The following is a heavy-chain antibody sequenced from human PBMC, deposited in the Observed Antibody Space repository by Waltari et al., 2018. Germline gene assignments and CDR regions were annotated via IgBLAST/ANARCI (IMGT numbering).Heavy chain of an antibody. CDR1: GDSMSTTDW. Sequence: QLKLEESGPRLVKPSGTLSLPCTISGDSMSTTDWYSWVRQSPAKGLEWIGQVRGDGRANYHPSFASRVTVSVDRTSDRFSLRMTSATTADTAMYFCARDRGRGIYLDSWGQGILVTVSP. CDR3: ARDRGRGIYLDS. J-gene: IGHJ4*02. D-gene: IGHD2-15*01. CDR2: VRGDGRA. V-gene: IGHV4-4*02.